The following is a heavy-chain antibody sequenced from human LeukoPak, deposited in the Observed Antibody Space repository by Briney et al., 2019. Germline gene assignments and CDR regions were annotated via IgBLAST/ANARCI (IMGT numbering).Heavy chain of an antibody. J-gene: IGHJ4*02. V-gene: IGHV3-48*03. Sequence: GGSLRLSCEVSGFSFSSYEMNWVRQAPGKGLEWVSYISRSATTISYADSVKGRFTISRDNAKNSLYLQMNSLRTEDTAVYYCAGSLDTAMVLSPSYFGSWGQGTLVTVSS. CDR3: AGSLDTAMVLSPSYFGS. D-gene: IGHD5-18*01. CDR2: ISRSATTI. CDR1: GFSFSSYE.